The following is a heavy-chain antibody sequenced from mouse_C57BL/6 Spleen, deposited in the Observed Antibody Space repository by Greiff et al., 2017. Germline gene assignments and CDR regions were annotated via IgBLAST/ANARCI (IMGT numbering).Heavy chain of an antibody. V-gene: IGHV1-55*01. J-gene: IGHJ2*01. CDR2: IYPGSGST. D-gene: IGHD2-10*02. CDR1: GYTFTSYW. Sequence: QVQLQQPGPELVKPGASVKMSCKASGYTFTSYWITWVKQRPGQGLEWIGDIYPGSGSTNYNEKFKSKATLTVDTTSSTAYMQLSSLTSEDSAVYYCARCGYGKDVGDRGKGITLSVSS. CDR3: ARCGYGKDVGD.